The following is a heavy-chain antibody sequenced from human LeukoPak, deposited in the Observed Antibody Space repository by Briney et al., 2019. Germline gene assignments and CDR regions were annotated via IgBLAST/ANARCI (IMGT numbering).Heavy chain of an antibody. CDR2: IIPIFGTA. CDR3: ARARINWDDEYYFDY. D-gene: IGHD2-15*01. J-gene: IGHJ4*02. Sequence: SVKVSCKASGGTFSSYAISWVRQAPGQGLEWMGGIIPIFGTANYAQKFQGRVTITTDESTSTAYMELSSLRSGDTAVYYCARARINWDDEYYFDYWGQGTLVTVSS. V-gene: IGHV1-69*05. CDR1: GGTFSSYA.